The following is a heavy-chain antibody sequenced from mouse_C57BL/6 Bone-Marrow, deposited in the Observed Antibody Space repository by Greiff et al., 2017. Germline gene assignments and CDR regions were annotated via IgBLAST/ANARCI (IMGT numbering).Heavy chain of an antibody. D-gene: IGHD1-1*01. CDR1: GYTFTSYW. CDR2: IYPGSGST. J-gene: IGHJ2*01. V-gene: IGHV1-55*01. CDR3: ARRAITTVVADY. Sequence: QVQLQQPGAELVKPGASVKMSCKASGYTFTSYWITWVKQRPGQGLEWIGDIYPGSGSTNYNEKFKSKATLTVDTSSSTAYMQLSSLTSEDSAVDYCARRAITTVVADYWGQGTTLTVSS.